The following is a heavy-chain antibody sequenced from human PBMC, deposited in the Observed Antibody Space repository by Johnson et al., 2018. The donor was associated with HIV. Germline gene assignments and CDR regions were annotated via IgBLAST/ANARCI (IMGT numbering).Heavy chain of an antibody. V-gene: IGHV3-30*02. CDR1: GFTFSSYG. J-gene: IGHJ3*02. Sequence: QVQLVESGGGVVQPGRSLRLSCAASGFTFSSYGMHWVRQAPGKGLEWVTFIRYDGSNKYYADSVKGRFTISRDNSKNTLYLQMNSLRAEDTAVYYCAREGGALDAFDIWGQGTMVTVSS. CDR2: IRYDGSNK. D-gene: IGHD1-26*01. CDR3: AREGGALDAFDI.